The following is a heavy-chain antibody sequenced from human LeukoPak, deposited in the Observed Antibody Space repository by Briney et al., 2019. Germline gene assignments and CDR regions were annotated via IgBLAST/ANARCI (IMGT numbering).Heavy chain of an antibody. Sequence: PGRSLRLSCAASGFTFSSYGMHWVRPAPGKGLAGVAVIWYDGDNKYYADSVKGRCTISRDNSKNTLYLQMNSLRAEDTAVYYCARDGIAAAGQYYCYGMDVWGQGTTVTVSS. D-gene: IGHD6-13*01. CDR2: IWYDGDNK. V-gene: IGHV3-33*01. CDR1: GFTFSSYG. J-gene: IGHJ6*02. CDR3: ARDGIAAAGQYYCYGMDV.